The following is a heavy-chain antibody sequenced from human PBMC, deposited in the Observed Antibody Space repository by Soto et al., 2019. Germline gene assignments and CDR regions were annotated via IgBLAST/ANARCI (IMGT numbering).Heavy chain of an antibody. CDR3: AKDYCTNGVCYRPFDY. CDR1: GFTFSSYA. CDR2: ISGSGGST. J-gene: IGHJ4*02. V-gene: IGHV3-23*01. Sequence: PGGSLRLSCAASGFTFSSYAMSWVRQAPGKGLEWVSAISGSGGSTYYADSVKGRFTISRDNSKNTLYLQMNSLRAEDTAVYYCAKDYCTNGVCYRPFDYWGQGTLVTVSS. D-gene: IGHD2-8*01.